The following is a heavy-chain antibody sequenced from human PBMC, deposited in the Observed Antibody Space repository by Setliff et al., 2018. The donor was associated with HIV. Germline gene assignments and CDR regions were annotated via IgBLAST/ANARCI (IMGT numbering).Heavy chain of an antibody. CDR1: GGSLTGYY. D-gene: IGHD2-21*02. J-gene: IGHJ2*01. CDR2: IYFNGNT. V-gene: IGHV4-59*01. Sequence: PSETLSLTCTVSGGSLTGYYWSWIRQPPGKGLEWIGYIYFNGNTNLNPSLESRLTMSVDTSKNQFSLKLSSMTAAETAVYYCARDVGLCGVDCWPYFYFDLWGRGNLVTAPQ. CDR3: ARDVGLCGVDCWPYFYFDL.